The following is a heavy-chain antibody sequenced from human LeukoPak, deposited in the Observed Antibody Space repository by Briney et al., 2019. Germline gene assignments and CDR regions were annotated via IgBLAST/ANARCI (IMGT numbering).Heavy chain of an antibody. CDR3: ARPHCSSTDCHPPEWFDP. D-gene: IGHD2-2*01. CDR1: GYTFTNYD. V-gene: IGHV1-8*01. Sequence: ASVKVSYKTSGYTFTNYDINWVRQATGQGLEWMGWMNPNSGNTGYAQKFQGRVTMTRNTSIRTAYMELSSLRSEDTAVYYCARPHCSSTDCHPPEWFDPWGQGPLVTVSS. CDR2: MNPNSGNT. J-gene: IGHJ5*02.